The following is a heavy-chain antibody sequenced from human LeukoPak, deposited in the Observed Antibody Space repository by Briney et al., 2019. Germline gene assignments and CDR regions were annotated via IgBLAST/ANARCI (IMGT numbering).Heavy chain of an antibody. V-gene: IGHV3-21*01. D-gene: IGHD3-10*01. Sequence: GGSLRLSCAASAFTFSSYSMNWVRQAPGKGLEWVSSITSSSTYRYYADSVKGRFAISRGNAKKSLYLQTNRLRADDTAVYYCAGFPWGVWFGESPHYWGQGTLVTVSS. CDR1: AFTFSSYS. CDR3: AGFPWGVWFGESPHY. CDR2: ITSSSTYR. J-gene: IGHJ4*02.